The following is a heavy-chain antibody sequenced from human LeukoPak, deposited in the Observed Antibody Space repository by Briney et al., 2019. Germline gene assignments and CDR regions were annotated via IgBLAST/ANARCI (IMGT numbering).Heavy chain of an antibody. Sequence: PLETLSLTCTVSGGSISSYYWSWIRQPPGKGLEWIGYIYYSGSTNYNPSLKSRVTISVDTSKNQFSLKLSSVTAADTAVYYCAREIYSGYDRQYYFDYWGQGTLVTVSS. CDR2: IYYSGST. CDR3: AREIYSGYDRQYYFDY. CDR1: GGSISSYY. V-gene: IGHV4-59*01. J-gene: IGHJ4*02. D-gene: IGHD5-12*01.